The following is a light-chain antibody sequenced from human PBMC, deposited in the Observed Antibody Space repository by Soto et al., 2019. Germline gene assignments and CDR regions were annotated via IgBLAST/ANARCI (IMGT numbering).Light chain of an antibody. CDR3: CSYTAPTAFDV. V-gene: IGLV1-40*01. J-gene: IGLJ1*01. Sequence: QSVLTQPPSVSGAPGQRVTISCTGSSSNIGAGYGVHWYQQLPGKAPQLIIYEVFNRPSGVSPRFSGSKSANTASLTSSGLQAEVEGDYYCCSYTAPTAFDVFGPGTKVTVL. CDR2: EVF. CDR1: SSNIGAGYG.